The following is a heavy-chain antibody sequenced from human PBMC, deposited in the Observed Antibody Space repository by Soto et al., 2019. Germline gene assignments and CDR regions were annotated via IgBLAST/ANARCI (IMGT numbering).Heavy chain of an antibody. D-gene: IGHD2-15*01. CDR1: GFTFSSYG. Sequence: QVQLVESGGGVVQPGRSLRLSCAASGFTFSSYGMHWVRQAPGKGLECVAVISYDGSNKYYADSVKGQFTISRDNSKNTLYLQMNSLRAEDTAVYYCAKDRRPNSDYGMDVWGQGTTVTVSS. V-gene: IGHV3-30*18. CDR2: ISYDGSNK. J-gene: IGHJ6*02. CDR3: AKDRRPNSDYGMDV.